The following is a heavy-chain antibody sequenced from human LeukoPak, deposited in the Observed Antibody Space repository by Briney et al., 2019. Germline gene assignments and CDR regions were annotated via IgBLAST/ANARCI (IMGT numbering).Heavy chain of an antibody. CDR1: GFTFSSYA. Sequence: PGGSLRLSCAASGFTFSSYAMHWVRQAPGKGLEWVAVISYDGSNKYYADSVKGRFTISRDNSKNTLYLQMNSLRAEDTAVYYCAKVVDTALYDYWGQGTLVTVSS. CDR3: AKVVDTALYDY. V-gene: IGHV3-30*04. D-gene: IGHD5-18*01. J-gene: IGHJ4*02. CDR2: ISYDGSNK.